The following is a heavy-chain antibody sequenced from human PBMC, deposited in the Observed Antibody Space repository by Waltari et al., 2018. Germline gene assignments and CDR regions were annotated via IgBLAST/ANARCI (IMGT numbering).Heavy chain of an antibody. Sequence: QITLKESGPTLVKPTQTLTLTCTFSGFSLSTRGVGVGWIRQPPGKALEWLALIYWNDDKRYSPSLKSRLTITKDTSKNQVVLTMTNMDPVDTATYYCAHRPAVYYDILTSFDYWGQGTLVTVSS. D-gene: IGHD3-9*01. CDR1: GFSLSTRGVG. V-gene: IGHV2-5*01. CDR2: IYWNDDK. J-gene: IGHJ4*02. CDR3: AHRPAVYYDILTSFDY.